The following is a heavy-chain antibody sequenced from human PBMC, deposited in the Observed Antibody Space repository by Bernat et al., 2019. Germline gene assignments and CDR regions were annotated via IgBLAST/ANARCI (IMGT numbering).Heavy chain of an antibody. CDR2: IWYDGSNK. Sequence: QVQLVESGGGVVQPGRSLRLSCAASGFTFSSYGMHWVRQAPGKGLEWVAVIWYDGSNKYYADSVKGRFTISRDNSKNTLYLQMNSLRAEDTAVYYCASDGCNPKCDAFDIWGQGTMVTVSS. J-gene: IGHJ3*02. CDR1: GFTFSSYG. V-gene: IGHV3-33*01. CDR3: ASDGCNPKCDAFDI. D-gene: IGHD4-23*01.